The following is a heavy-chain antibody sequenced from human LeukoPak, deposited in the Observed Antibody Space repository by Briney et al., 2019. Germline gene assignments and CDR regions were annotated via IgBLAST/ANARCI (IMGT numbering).Heavy chain of an antibody. Sequence: TGGSLRLSCAASGFTVSSNYMSWVRQAPGKGLEWVSVIYSGGGTYYADSVKGRFTISRDNSKNTLYLQMNSLRAEDTAVYYCARGDSSSWYEFDYWGQGTLVTVSS. J-gene: IGHJ4*02. CDR3: ARGDSSSWYEFDY. D-gene: IGHD6-13*01. CDR2: IYSGGGT. V-gene: IGHV3-66*01. CDR1: GFTVSSNY.